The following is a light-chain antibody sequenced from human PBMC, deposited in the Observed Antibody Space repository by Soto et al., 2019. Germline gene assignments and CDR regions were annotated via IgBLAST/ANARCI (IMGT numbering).Light chain of an antibody. V-gene: IGKV1-39*01. CDR1: QSMSTF. Sequence: DIQMTQSPSSLSASVGDRVTITCRASQSMSTFLNWYQHRPGKAPKLLIYSASTLQSGVPPRFSGSGSGTDFTLTISSLQPEDFATYYCQQSYNTLTFGGGTKVEIK. J-gene: IGKJ4*01. CDR3: QQSYNTLT. CDR2: SAS.